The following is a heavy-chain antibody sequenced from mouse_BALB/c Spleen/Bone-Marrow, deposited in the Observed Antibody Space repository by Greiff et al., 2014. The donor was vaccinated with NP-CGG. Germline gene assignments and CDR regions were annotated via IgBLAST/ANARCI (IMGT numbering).Heavy chain of an antibody. D-gene: IGHD2-3*01. J-gene: IGHJ3*01. CDR3: ARSLYDGYFSWFAY. V-gene: IGHV14-3*02. CDR1: GFNIKDTY. Sequence: EVQLVESGAELVKPGASVKLSCTASGFNIKDTYMHWVKQRPEQGLEWIGRIDPANGNTKYDPKFQGKATITADTSSNTAYLQLSSLTSEDTAVYYCARSLYDGYFSWFAYWGQGTLVTVSA. CDR2: IDPANGNT.